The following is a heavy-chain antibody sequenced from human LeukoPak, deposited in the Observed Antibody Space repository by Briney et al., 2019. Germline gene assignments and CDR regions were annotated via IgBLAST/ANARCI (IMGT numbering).Heavy chain of an antibody. CDR2: IYYSGST. CDR3: ARARGLWFGELYYGMDV. D-gene: IGHD3-10*01. CDR1: GGSISSYY. V-gene: IGHV4-59*12. Sequence: SETLSLTCTVSGGSISSYYWSWIRQPPGKGLEWIGYIYYSGSTNYNPSLKSRVTISVDTSKNQFSLKLSSVTAADTAVYYCARARGLWFGELYYGMDVWGQGTTVTVSS. J-gene: IGHJ6*02.